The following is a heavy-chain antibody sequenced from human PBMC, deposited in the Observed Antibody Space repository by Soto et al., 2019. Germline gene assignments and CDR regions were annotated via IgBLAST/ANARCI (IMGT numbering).Heavy chain of an antibody. J-gene: IGHJ5*02. D-gene: IGHD3-3*01. CDR2: MNPNSGNT. V-gene: IGHV1-8*01. CDR1: GYTFTSYD. Sequence: ASVKVSCKASGYTFTSYDSNWVRQATGQGLEWMGWMNPNSGNTGYAQKFQGRVTMTRNTSISTAYMELSSLRSGDTAVYYCARGHYDFWSGYSNWFDPWGQGTLVTVSS. CDR3: ARGHYDFWSGYSNWFDP.